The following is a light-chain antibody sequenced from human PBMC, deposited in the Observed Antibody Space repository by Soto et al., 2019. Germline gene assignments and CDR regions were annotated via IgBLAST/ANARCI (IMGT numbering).Light chain of an antibody. V-gene: IGLV2-8*01. CDR2: EVV. CDR3: KSYAGSNTYV. Sequence: QSALTQSPFASGSPGQSVTISCTGTKNDIGVYDFVSWYQHHPGKAPRLIIYEVVQRPSGVPDRFSGSKSGNTASLTVSGLQAADEADYFCKSYAGSNTYVFGSGTKVTVL. CDR1: KNDIGVYDF. J-gene: IGLJ1*01.